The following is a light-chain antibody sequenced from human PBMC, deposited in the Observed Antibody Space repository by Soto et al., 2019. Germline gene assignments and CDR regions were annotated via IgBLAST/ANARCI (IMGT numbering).Light chain of an antibody. CDR2: AAS. CDR1: QGISSA. CDR3: QQFNSYPFT. J-gene: IGKJ3*01. Sequence: ALQLTQSPSSLSASVGDRVTITCRASQGISSALAWYQHQPGKAPRLLIYAASSLESGVPSRFSGSGSGTDFTLTISSLQPEDFATYYCQQFNSYPFTFGPGTKLDVK. V-gene: IGKV1-13*02.